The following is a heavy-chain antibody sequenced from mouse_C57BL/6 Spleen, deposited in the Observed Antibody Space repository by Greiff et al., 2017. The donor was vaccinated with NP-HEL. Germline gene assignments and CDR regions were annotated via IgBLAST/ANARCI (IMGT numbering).Heavy chain of an antibody. CDR2: INPSNGGT. J-gene: IGHJ2*01. Sequence: VKLQQPGTELVKPGASVKLSCKASGYTFTSYWMHWVKQRPGRGLEWIGNINPSNGGTNYNEKFKSKATLTVDKSSSTAYMQLSSLTSEDSAVYYCARWGYGRDGDYWGQGTTLTVSS. CDR1: GYTFTSYW. V-gene: IGHV1-53*01. D-gene: IGHD1-1*01. CDR3: ARWGYGRDGDY.